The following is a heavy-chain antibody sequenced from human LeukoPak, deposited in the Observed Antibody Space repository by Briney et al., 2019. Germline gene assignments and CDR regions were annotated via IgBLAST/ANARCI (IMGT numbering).Heavy chain of an antibody. V-gene: IGHV1-18*04. Sequence: ASVKVSCKASGCTFTGYYMHWVRQAPGQGLEWMGWISAYNGNTNYAQKLQGRVTMTTDTSTSTAYMELRSLRSDDTAVYYCARHTMVRGVIIIPFDYWGQGTLVTVSS. CDR2: ISAYNGNT. CDR3: ARHTMVRGVIIIPFDY. CDR1: GCTFTGYY. D-gene: IGHD3-10*01. J-gene: IGHJ4*02.